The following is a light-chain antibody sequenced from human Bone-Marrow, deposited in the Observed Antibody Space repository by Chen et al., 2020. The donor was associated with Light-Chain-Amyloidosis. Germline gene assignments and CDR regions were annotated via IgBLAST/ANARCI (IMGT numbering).Light chain of an antibody. Sequence: DIQMTQSPSSVSASVGDRGTITCRASQGISRWLAWYQQKPGKAPRLLIYASSNLQTGVPSRFSGSGAGTDFTLTISSLQPEDFAPYYCQQANTFPRTFGQGTKVEVK. CDR2: ASS. CDR1: QGISRW. J-gene: IGKJ1*01. V-gene: IGKV1-12*01. CDR3: QQANTFPRT.